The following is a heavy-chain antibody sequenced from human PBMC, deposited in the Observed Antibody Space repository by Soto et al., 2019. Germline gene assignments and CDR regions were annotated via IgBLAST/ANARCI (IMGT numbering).Heavy chain of an antibody. V-gene: IGHV4-59*01. CDR2: VHDSWGS. CDR3: ARVWGGAFDI. J-gene: IGHJ3*02. Sequence: SETLSLTCTVSGGSISSYYWSWIRQPPGKGLEWIGYVHDSWGSHYNPSLKSRVTISVDTSKNQFSLKLSSVTAADTAVYYCARVWGGAFDIWGQGTMVTVSS. CDR1: GGSISSYY. D-gene: IGHD3-10*01.